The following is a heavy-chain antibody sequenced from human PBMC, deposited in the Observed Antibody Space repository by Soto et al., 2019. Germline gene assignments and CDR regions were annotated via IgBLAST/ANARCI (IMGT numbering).Heavy chain of an antibody. CDR1: GFSVSRNY. D-gene: IGHD3-10*01. CDR2: VYSGGAK. Sequence: QLVETGGGLIQPGTSLTLSCAASGFSVSRNYMTWVRQAPGKGVEWVSFVYSGGAKFYAASVKGRVILSRDDSQNTMYLQMNNLRAEDTAVYYCARVTGSLWGRGTRVTVAS. CDR3: ARVTGSL. V-gene: IGHV3-53*02. J-gene: IGHJ4*02.